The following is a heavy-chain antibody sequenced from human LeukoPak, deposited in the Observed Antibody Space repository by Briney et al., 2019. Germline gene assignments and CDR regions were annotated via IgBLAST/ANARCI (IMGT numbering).Heavy chain of an antibody. CDR1: GGSFSNYY. CDR3: ARTPPCSSTSCYIFDY. D-gene: IGHD2-2*02. V-gene: IGHV4-34*01. CDR2: INHSGST. Sequence: SETLSLTCAVYGGSFSNYYWSWIRQPPGKGLEWIGEINHSGSTNYNPSLKSRVTISVDTSKNQFSLKLSSVTSADTAVYYCARTPPCSSTSCYIFDYWGQGTLVTVSS. J-gene: IGHJ4*02.